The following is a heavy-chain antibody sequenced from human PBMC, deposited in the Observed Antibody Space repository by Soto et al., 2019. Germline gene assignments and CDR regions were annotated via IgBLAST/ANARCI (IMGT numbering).Heavy chain of an antibody. Sequence: SLTCTVSGASISGHFWSWIRQPPGKGLEWIAYIYNSGSSYNPSLKSRVTISVDTSKNQLSLKLSSVIAADSAVYYCAINADVWGQGTTVTVSS. V-gene: IGHV4-59*08. CDR1: GASISGHF. CDR3: AINADV. CDR2: IYNSGSS. J-gene: IGHJ6*02.